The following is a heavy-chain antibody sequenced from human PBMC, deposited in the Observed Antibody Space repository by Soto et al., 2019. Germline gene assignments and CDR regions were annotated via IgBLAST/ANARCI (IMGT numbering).Heavy chain of an antibody. V-gene: IGHV1-2*04. Sequence: QVHLVQSGAEVKKPGASVKVSCKASGYSFTANSMQWVRQAPGQGLEWMGWINPNNGGTNYARKFQGWVTMTRDTSISTAYMDLTRLKSDDTAVYYCAIQRSWVVYCGQGTLVTVSS. CDR3: AIQRSWVVY. D-gene: IGHD2-15*01. J-gene: IGHJ4*02. CDR1: GYSFTANS. CDR2: INPNNGGT.